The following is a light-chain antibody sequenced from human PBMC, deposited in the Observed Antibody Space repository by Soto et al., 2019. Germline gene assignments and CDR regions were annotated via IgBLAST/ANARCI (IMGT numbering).Light chain of an antibody. CDR3: CSYAGNSIYV. V-gene: IGLV2-23*01. CDR2: EGS. CDR1: SSDVGSYNL. J-gene: IGLJ1*01. Sequence: QSAVAQPASVSGSPGQSITISGTGTSSDVGSYNLVSWYQQHPGKAPKVMIYEGSKRPSGVSNRFSASKSGTTASLTISGLQAEDEADYYCCSYAGNSIYVFGSGTKVTVL.